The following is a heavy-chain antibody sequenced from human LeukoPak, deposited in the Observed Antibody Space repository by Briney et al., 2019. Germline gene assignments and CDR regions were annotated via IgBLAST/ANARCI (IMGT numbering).Heavy chain of an antibody. CDR3: ARATRIYSSGWYYSFDY. D-gene: IGHD6-19*01. Sequence: GGSLRLSCAASGFTFSTYWMHWVRQAPGKGLVWVSHINVDGSGATYADSVKGRFTISRDNAKNTLYLHMNSLRAEDTAVYYCARATRIYSSGWYYSFDYWGQGTLVTVSS. CDR1: GFTFSTYW. J-gene: IGHJ4*02. CDR2: INVDGSGA. V-gene: IGHV3-74*01.